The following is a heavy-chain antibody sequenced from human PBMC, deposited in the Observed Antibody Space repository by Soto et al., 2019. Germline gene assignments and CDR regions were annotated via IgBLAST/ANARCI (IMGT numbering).Heavy chain of an antibody. CDR3: ARRGRVSYYDY. V-gene: IGHV3-23*01. CDR2: ISGSGGST. J-gene: IGHJ4*02. D-gene: IGHD2-21*01. CDR1: GFTFSSYA. Sequence: EVQLLESGGGLVQPGGFLRLSCAASGFTFSSYAMRWVRQAPGKGLEWVSAISGSGGSTYYADSVKGRFTISRDNSKNTPYLEMHSLRSEDTAVYYCARRGRVSYYDYWGQGTLVTVSS.